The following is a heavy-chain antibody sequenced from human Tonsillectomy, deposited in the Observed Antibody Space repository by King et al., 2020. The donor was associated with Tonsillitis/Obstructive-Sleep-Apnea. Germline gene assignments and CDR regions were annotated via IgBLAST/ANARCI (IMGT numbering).Heavy chain of an antibody. CDR1: GFTFRDYG. Sequence: VQLVESGGGVVQPGRSLRLSCAASGFTFRDYGMHWVRQAPGKGLEWVAVIWCDGSNKFYAGSVKGRITISRDNSKSTLYLQLNSLRAEDTAVYYCARGWNIVVVPVAIPYRAPPPFDYWGQGTLVTVSS. V-gene: IGHV3-33*01. J-gene: IGHJ4*02. D-gene: IGHD2-2*02. CDR2: IWCDGSNK. CDR3: ARGWNIVVVPVAIPYRAPPPFDY.